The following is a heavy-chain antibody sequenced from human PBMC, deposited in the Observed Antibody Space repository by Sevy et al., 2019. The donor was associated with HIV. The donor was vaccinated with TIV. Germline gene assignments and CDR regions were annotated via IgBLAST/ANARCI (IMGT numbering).Heavy chain of an antibody. Sequence: SETLSLTCTVSGGSISSYYWSWIRQPAGKGLEWIGRIYTSGSTNYNPSLKSRVTMSVDTSKNQFSLKLSSVTAADTAVYYCARGSSSPRDYYYYYMDVWGKGTTVTVSS. CDR2: IYTSGST. CDR1: GGSISSYY. D-gene: IGHD6-6*01. V-gene: IGHV4-4*07. J-gene: IGHJ6*03. CDR3: ARGSSSPRDYYYYYMDV.